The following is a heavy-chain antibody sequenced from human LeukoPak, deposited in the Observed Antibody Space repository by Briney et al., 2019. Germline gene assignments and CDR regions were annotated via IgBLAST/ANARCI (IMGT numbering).Heavy chain of an antibody. D-gene: IGHD3-9*01. J-gene: IGHJ4*02. CDR3: AKAEGYDILTGLDY. Sequence: GGSLRLSCAASGFTFSNYEMNWVRQAPGKGLEWISYISASGNPMFYADSVKGRFTISRDNAKNTLYLQMNSLRTEDTAVYYCAKAEGYDILTGLDYWGQGTLVTVSS. V-gene: IGHV3-48*03. CDR2: ISASGNPM. CDR1: GFTFSNYE.